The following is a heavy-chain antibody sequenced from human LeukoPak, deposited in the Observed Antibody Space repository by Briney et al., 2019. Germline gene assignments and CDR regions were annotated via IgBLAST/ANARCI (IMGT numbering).Heavy chain of an antibody. V-gene: IGHV1-2*02. D-gene: IGHD5-18*01. Sequence: ASVKVSCKASGYTFTGYYMHWVRQAPGQGLEWMGWINTHSGGTNYAQKFQGRVTMTRDTSISTACMELSRLRSDDTAVYYCARVGRGYSYGYFDYWGQGTLVTVSS. CDR1: GYTFTGYY. CDR3: ARVGRGYSYGYFDY. J-gene: IGHJ4*02. CDR2: INTHSGGT.